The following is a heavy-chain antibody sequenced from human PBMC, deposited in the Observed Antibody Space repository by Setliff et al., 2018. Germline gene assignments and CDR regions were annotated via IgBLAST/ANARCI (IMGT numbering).Heavy chain of an antibody. J-gene: IGHJ4*02. V-gene: IGHV1-18*01. CDR1: GYTFTSYG. CDR3: ARSYYYDSSKDEKLDY. CDR2: ISVYNGKT. Sequence: ASVKVSCKASGYTFTSYGFSWVRQAPGQGLEWMGWISVYNGKTKYAQKFQGRVTITTDESTSTAYMELSSLRSEDTAVYYCARSYYYDSSKDEKLDYWGQGTLVTVSS. D-gene: IGHD3-22*01.